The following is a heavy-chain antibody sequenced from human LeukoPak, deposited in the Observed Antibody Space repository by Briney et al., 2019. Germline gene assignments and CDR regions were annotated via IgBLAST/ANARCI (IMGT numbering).Heavy chain of an antibody. J-gene: IGHJ4*02. Sequence: SETLSLTCAVYGGSFSGYYWSWIRQPPGKGLEWIGEINHSGSTNYNPSLKSRVTISIDTSKNQFSLKLSSVTAADTAVYYCARIGYCSGGSCYGIDYWGQGTLVTVSS. V-gene: IGHV4-34*01. CDR2: INHSGST. CDR3: ARIGYCSGGSCYGIDY. D-gene: IGHD2-15*01. CDR1: GGSFSGYY.